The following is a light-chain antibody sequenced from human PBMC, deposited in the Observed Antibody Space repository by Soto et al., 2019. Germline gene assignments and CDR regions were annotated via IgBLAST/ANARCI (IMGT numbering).Light chain of an antibody. J-gene: IGKJ1*01. V-gene: IGKV1-39*01. CDR1: QSISSY. CDR2: AAS. CDR3: QQGFGAPWT. Sequence: DIQMTQSPSSLSASVGGRVTITCRASQSISSYLNWYQQKPGKVPKLLINAASSLQSGVPSRFSGVGYGTDFNLTISSLQSEDYATYYCQQGFGAPWTFGQGTKVDIK.